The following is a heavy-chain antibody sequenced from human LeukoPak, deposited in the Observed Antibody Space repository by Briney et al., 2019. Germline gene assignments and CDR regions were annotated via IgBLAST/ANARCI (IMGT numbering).Heavy chain of an antibody. D-gene: IGHD3-22*01. J-gene: IGHJ4*02. CDR1: GASISSSAYY. Sequence: SETLSLTCTVSGASISSSAYYWGWIRQPPGKGLEWIGSIGGSNYYRGSTYYNLSLKSRVTIHVDTSKDQFSLKLSSVTAADTAVYYCARRVGDSSGYYPEKLREIDYWGQGTLVTVSS. CDR3: ARRVGDSSGYYPEKLREIDY. CDR2: IGGSNYYRGST. V-gene: IGHV4-39*01.